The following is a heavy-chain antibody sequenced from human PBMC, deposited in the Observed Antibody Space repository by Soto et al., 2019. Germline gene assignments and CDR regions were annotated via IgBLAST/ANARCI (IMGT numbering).Heavy chain of an antibody. V-gene: IGHV3-23*01. CDR2: ISGSGGTT. Sequence: AMNWVRQAPGYGLEWVAFISGSGGTTYYADSVKGRFTISRDTSKNTLYLQMNSLSDEDTAVYYCAKGFIVVVTAIRPDDNFGFWGQGTMVTVSS. D-gene: IGHD2-21*02. CDR3: AKGFIVVVTAIRPDDNFGF. CDR1: A. J-gene: IGHJ3*01.